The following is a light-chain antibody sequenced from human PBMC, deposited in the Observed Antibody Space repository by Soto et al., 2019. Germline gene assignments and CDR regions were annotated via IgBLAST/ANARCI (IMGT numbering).Light chain of an antibody. V-gene: IGLV2-14*01. CDR2: EVS. J-gene: IGLJ2*01. Sequence: QSALTQPASVSGSPGQSITISCTETSSDVGAYNYVSWYQQHPGKAPKLMIFEVSDRPSGVSSRFSGSKSGNTASLTISGLQAEDEADYYCSSYTSSNTLVFGGGTKLTVL. CDR3: SSYTSSNTLV. CDR1: SSDVGAYNY.